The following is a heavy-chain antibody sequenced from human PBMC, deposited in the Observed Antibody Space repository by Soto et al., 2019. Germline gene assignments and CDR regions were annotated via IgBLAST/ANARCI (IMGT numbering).Heavy chain of an antibody. Sequence: QVQLVESGGGVVQPGRSLRLSCAASGFTFSSYAMHWVRQAPGKGLEWVAVISYDGSNKYYADSVKGRFTISRDNSKNTLYLQMNSLRAEDTAVYYCARDPSFYDILTGYYSPYYFDYWGQGTLVTVSS. CDR3: ARDPSFYDILTGYYSPYYFDY. CDR2: ISYDGSNK. J-gene: IGHJ4*02. CDR1: GFTFSSYA. D-gene: IGHD3-9*01. V-gene: IGHV3-30-3*01.